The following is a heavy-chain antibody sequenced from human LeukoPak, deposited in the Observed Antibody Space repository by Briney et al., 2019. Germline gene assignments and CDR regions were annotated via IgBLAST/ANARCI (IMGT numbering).Heavy chain of an antibody. V-gene: IGHV3-23*01. CDR2: IGDSGATT. D-gene: IGHD3-10*01. CDR1: GFTLSSYA. J-gene: IGHJ4*02. CDR3: ASFHYYGSGAYYPSY. Sequence: AGGSLRLSCAASGFTLSSYAMTWVRQAPGKGLEWVSDIGDSGATTYYADSVKGRFTISRDNSKNTLYLQMSSLRAEDTAVYFCASFHYYGSGAYYPSYWGPGTLGTVSS.